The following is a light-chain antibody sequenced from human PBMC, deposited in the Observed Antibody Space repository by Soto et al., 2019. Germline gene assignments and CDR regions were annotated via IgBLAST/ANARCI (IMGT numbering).Light chain of an antibody. J-gene: IGKJ1*01. CDR3: QQHNNWPAWT. CDR1: QSVSSN. V-gene: IGKV3-15*01. CDR2: GAS. Sequence: EIVMTQSPATLSVSPGERATLSCRASQSVSSNLAWYQQKPGQAPRLLMYGASTRATGIPDRFSGGGSGTEFTLTISSLQSEDLAVYYCQQHNNWPAWTVGQGTKVEIK.